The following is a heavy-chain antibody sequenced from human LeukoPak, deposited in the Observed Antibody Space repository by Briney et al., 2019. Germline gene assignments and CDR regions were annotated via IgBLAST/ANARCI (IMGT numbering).Heavy chain of an antibody. CDR2: LYHSGST. V-gene: IGHV4-59*13. Sequence: PSQTLSLTCTVSGGSISSYYWFWTRHPPRKGLGLVGYLYHSGSTNYNPSLKSQVTISVDTSKNQFSLKLSSVTAADTAVYCCAKDFGDSSSPDAFDIWGQGTMVTVSS. D-gene: IGHD6-6*01. CDR1: GGSISSYY. J-gene: IGHJ3*02. CDR3: AKDFGDSSSPDAFDI.